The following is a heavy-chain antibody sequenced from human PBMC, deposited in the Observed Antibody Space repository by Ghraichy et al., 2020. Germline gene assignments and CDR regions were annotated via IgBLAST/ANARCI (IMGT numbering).Heavy chain of an antibody. D-gene: IGHD1-26*01. CDR2: ISHDGSNK. CDR3: AKARGSGNLGGLFDY. V-gene: IGHV3-30*18. Sequence: GESLRLSCAASRFTFSTYGMHWVRQAPGKGLEWVAAISHDGSNKYYEDSVKGRFGISRDNSKNTLYLQMNSLRAEDTAIYYCAKARGSGNLGGLFDYWGQGIQVTVSS. CDR1: RFTFSTYG. J-gene: IGHJ4*02.